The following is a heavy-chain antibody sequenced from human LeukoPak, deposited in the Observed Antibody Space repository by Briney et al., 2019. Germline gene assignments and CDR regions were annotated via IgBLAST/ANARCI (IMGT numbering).Heavy chain of an antibody. V-gene: IGHV4-34*01. CDR3: AIVPEESTISPIPY. CDR2: INHSGST. Sequence: SETLSLTCAVYGGSFSGYYRSWIRQPPGKGLEWIGEINHSGSTNYNPSLKSRVTISVDTSKNQFSLKLSSVTAADTAVYYCAIVPEESTISPIPYWGQGTLVTVSS. CDR1: GGSFSGYY. J-gene: IGHJ4*02. D-gene: IGHD1-14*01.